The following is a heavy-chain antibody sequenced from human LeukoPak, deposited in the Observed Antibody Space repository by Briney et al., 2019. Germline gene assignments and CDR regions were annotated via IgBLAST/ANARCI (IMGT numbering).Heavy chain of an antibody. Sequence: PGGSLRLSCAASGFTFSSYSMNWVRQAPGKGLEWVSYISSSSSTIDYADSVRGRFTISRDNSKNTLYLQMNSLRAEDTAVYYCAKAPTVLSYFDYWGQGTLVTVSS. CDR1: GFTFSSYS. CDR3: AKAPTVLSYFDY. CDR2: ISSSSSTI. D-gene: IGHD2-8*02. V-gene: IGHV3-48*01. J-gene: IGHJ4*02.